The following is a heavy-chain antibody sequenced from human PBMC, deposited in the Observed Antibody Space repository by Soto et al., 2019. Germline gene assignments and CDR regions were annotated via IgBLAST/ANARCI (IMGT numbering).Heavy chain of an antibody. CDR3: ARAKYSSGLDY. CDR2: IDPSGGST. D-gene: IGHD6-19*01. CDR1: GYTFTTYY. Sequence: QVQLVQSGAEVKKPGASVKVSCKASGYTFTTYYMHWVRQAPGQGLEWMGIIDPSGGSTNYAQKFQGRVTMTRDTSTITVYMELSSLRSEDTAVYYCARAKYSSGLDYWGQGTLVTVSS. V-gene: IGHV1-46*01. J-gene: IGHJ4*02.